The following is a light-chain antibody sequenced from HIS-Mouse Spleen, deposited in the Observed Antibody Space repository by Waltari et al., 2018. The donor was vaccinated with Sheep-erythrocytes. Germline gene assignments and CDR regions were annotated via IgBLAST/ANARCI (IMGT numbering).Light chain of an antibody. CDR3: SSYTSSSTWV. CDR2: DVS. V-gene: IGLV2-14*03. CDR1: SSTVGGYNY. J-gene: IGLJ3*02. Sequence: QSALTQPASVSGSPGQSITLSCTGPSSTVGGYNYLPWYQQHPGKAPKLMIYDVSNRPSGVSNRFSGSKSGNTASLTISGLQAEDEADYYCSSYTSSSTWVFGGGTKLTVL.